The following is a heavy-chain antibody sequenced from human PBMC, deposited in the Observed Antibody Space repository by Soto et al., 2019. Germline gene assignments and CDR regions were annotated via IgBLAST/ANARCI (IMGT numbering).Heavy chain of an antibody. CDR3: ARHGNGDDY. CDR2: INSSGDST. D-gene: IGHD2-8*01. V-gene: IGHV1-46*01. J-gene: IGHJ4*02. CDR1: GYTFTSYY. Sequence: GASVKVSCKASGYTFTSYYMHWVRQAPGQGLEWMGIINSSGDSTNYAQKFQGRVTMTTDTSTNTAYMELRSLRSDDTAVYYCARHGNGDDYWGQGTLVTVSS.